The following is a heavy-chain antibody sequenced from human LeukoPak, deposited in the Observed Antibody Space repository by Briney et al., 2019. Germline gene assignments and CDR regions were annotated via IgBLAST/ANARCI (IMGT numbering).Heavy chain of an antibody. V-gene: IGHV3-21*01. CDR2: ISSSSTYI. D-gene: IGHD2/OR15-2a*01. Sequence: GGSLRLSCAASGFTFSSSTMTWVRQFPGKGLEWVSSISSSSTYIYYADSVKGRFIISRDNAKNSLYLQMNSLRAEDTAVFYCARDFLNAIDIWGQGTMVTVSS. J-gene: IGHJ3*02. CDR1: GFTFSSST. CDR3: ARDFLNAIDI.